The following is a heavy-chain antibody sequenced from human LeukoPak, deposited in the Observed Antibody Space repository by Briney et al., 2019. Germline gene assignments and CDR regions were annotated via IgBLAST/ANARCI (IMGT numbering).Heavy chain of an antibody. CDR3: ARRSDYSNYEWFDP. V-gene: IGHV4-59*08. J-gene: IGHJ5*02. Sequence: SETLCLTCTVSGGSISSYYWSWIRQPPGKGLEWIGYIYYSGSTNYNPSLKSRVTISVDTSKNQFSLKLSSVSAADTAVYYCARRSDYSNYEWFDPWGQGTLVTVSS. CDR2: IYYSGST. D-gene: IGHD4-11*01. CDR1: GGSISSYY.